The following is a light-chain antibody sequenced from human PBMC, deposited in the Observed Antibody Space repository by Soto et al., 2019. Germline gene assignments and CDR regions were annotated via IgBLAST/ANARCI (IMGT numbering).Light chain of an antibody. CDR2: GAS. CDR1: QSVSSN. V-gene: IGKV3-15*01. J-gene: IGKJ1*01. CDR3: QQYNNWPRT. Sequence: EIVMTQSPATLSVSPGERATLSCRASQSVSSNLARYQQKPGQAPRLLIYGASTRATGIPARFSGSGSGTEFTLTISSLQSEDFAVYYCQQYNNWPRTSGQGTKVDIK.